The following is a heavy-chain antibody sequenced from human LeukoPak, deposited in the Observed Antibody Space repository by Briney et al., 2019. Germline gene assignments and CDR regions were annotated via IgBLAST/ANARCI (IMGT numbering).Heavy chain of an antibody. D-gene: IGHD2-21*01. Sequence: PGGSLRLSYAASGFTFSSYSMNWVRQAPGKGLEWVAYTSRGGSDISYADSAKGRFTISSDIASNTLYLQMNSLRVEDTAVYFCVRARLIRLENFFDYWGQGTLVTVSS. CDR2: TSRGGSDI. J-gene: IGHJ4*02. V-gene: IGHV3-21*05. CDR1: GFTFSSYS. CDR3: VRARLIRLENFFDY.